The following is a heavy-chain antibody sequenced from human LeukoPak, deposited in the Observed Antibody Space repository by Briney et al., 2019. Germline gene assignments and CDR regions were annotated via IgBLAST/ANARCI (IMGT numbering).Heavy chain of an antibody. J-gene: IGHJ4*02. Sequence: GGSLRLSCAASGFTFSSYGMPWVRQAPGKGLEWVAVIWYDGSNKYYADSVKGRFTISRDNSKNTLYLQMNSLRAEDTAVYYCARVRSGGWHYYFDYWGQGTLVTVSS. CDR3: ARVRSGGWHYYFDY. CDR2: IWYDGSNK. V-gene: IGHV3-33*01. CDR1: GFTFSSYG. D-gene: IGHD6-19*01.